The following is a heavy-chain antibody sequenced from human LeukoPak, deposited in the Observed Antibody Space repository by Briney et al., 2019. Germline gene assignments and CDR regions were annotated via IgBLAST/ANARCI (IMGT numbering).Heavy chain of an antibody. CDR3: ARDSSGSYDH. Sequence: ASVKVSCKASGYSFTSYYMQWLRQAPGQGLEWMGIIDPSGGSTGYAPKFQGRVTMTRDTSTSTVYMDLSGLRSEDTAVYYCARDSSGSYDHWGQGTLVTVYS. D-gene: IGHD1-26*01. CDR1: GYSFTSYY. CDR2: IDPSGGST. J-gene: IGHJ1*01. V-gene: IGHV1-46*01.